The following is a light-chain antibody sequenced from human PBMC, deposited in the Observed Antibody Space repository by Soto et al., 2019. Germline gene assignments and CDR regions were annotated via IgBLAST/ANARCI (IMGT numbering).Light chain of an antibody. Sequence: SVLTQPPSVSGAPGQRVTISCTGSSSNIGAGYDVHWYQQLPGTAPKLLIYGNSNRPSGVPDRFSGSKSGTSASLAITGLQAEDEADYYCQSYASSLSVWVFGGGTKLTVL. V-gene: IGLV1-40*01. J-gene: IGLJ3*02. CDR2: GNS. CDR3: QSYASSLSVWV. CDR1: SSNIGAGYD.